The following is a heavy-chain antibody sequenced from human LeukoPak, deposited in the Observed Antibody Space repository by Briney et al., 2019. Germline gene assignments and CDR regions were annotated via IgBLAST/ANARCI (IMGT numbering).Heavy chain of an antibody. D-gene: IGHD5-12*01. V-gene: IGHV1-46*01. CDR3: AREGDSGYEHNWFDP. CDR1: GYTFTSYY. CDR2: INPSGGST. Sequence: ASVKVSCKASGYTFTSYYMHWVRQAPGQGLEWMGIINPSGGSTSYAQKFQGRVTMTRDTSTSTVYMELSSLRSEDTAVYYCAREGDSGYEHNWFDPWGQGTLVTVSS. J-gene: IGHJ5*02.